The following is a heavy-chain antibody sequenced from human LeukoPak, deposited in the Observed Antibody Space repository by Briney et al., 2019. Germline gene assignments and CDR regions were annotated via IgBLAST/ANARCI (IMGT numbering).Heavy chain of an antibody. CDR2: FYSGDTT. CDR1: GFTVSSTY. CDR3: ARRLLTGYYEF. J-gene: IGHJ4*02. D-gene: IGHD3-9*01. V-gene: IGHV3-66*01. Sequence: GGSLRLSCAASGFTVSSTYMSWVRQAPGKGLEWVSVFYSGDTTYYANSVKGRFTISRDNSKNMLYLQMNGLRAEDTAVYYCARRLLTGYYEFWGQGTLVTVSS.